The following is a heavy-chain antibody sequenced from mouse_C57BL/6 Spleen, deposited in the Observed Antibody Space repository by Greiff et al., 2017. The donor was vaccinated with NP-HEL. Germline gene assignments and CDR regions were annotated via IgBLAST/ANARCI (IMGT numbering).Heavy chain of an antibody. CDR2: TNPTNGRT. CDR1: GYTFTSYW. Sequence: QVQLQQPGAELVKAGASVKMSCKASGYTFTSYWMHWVKQRLGQGLAWFAETNPTNGRTYYNEKYNSKATLTVDKSSSTAYMLLSGPTFEDSSVYYCARIKKIVATYFDYWGQGTTLTVSS. V-gene: IGHV1S81*02. J-gene: IGHJ2*01. D-gene: IGHD1-1*01. CDR3: ARIKKIVATYFDY.